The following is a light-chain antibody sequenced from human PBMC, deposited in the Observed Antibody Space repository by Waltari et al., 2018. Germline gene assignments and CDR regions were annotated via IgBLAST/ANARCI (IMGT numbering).Light chain of an antibody. V-gene: IGKV2-30*02. Sequence: DVVMTQSPLSLPVTLGQPASISCRSSQSLVHSDGNTYLNWFQQRPGQSPRRLIYKVSNRDSGVPDRFSGRGSGTDFTLKISRVEAEDVGVYYCMQGTHWPPRTFGQGTKVEIK. CDR2: KVS. CDR3: MQGTHWPPRT. J-gene: IGKJ1*01. CDR1: QSLVHSDGNTY.